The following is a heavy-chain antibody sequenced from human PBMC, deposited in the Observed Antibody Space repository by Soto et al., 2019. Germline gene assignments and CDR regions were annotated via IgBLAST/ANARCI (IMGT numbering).Heavy chain of an antibody. Sequence: SETLSLTCTVSGDSINNYYWSWIRQPAGKGLEWIGRVHVSGKTNYNPSLKSRVTMSLDMSKNHFSLRLSSVTAADTAVYYCAGPSRDFWNGYPYYYGMDVWGQGTTVTVSS. CDR1: GDSINNYY. CDR3: AGPSRDFWNGYPYYYGMDV. CDR2: VHVSGKT. D-gene: IGHD3-3*01. V-gene: IGHV4-4*07. J-gene: IGHJ6*02.